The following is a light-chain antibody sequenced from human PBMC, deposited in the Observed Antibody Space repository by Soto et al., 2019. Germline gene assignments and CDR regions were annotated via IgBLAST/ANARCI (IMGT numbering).Light chain of an antibody. CDR2: DAS. Sequence: EIVLLQAPATLSVSPGERATLSCRASHGVSSYLAWYQHKPGQAPRLLIYDASNSATGIPARFSGSGSGTDFTLTISSLAPDAFAVYYCQQRINWPLTFGGGTKVEIK. CDR3: QQRINWPLT. V-gene: IGKV3D-11*01. J-gene: IGKJ4*01. CDR1: HGVSSY.